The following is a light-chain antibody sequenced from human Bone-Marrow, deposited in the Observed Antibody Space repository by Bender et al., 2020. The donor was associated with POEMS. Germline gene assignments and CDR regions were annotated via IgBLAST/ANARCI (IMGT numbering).Light chain of an antibody. J-gene: IGLJ3*02. CDR1: SSNIGTNP. CDR3: AAWEDSLNGWV. Sequence: QSVLTQPPSASGTPGQRVTISCSGSSSNIGTNPVNWYQQIPGTAPKLLIYINNQRPSGVPDRFSGSKSGTSASLAISGLQPEDEADYYCAAWEDSLNGWVFGGGTKLTVL. CDR2: INN. V-gene: IGLV1-44*01.